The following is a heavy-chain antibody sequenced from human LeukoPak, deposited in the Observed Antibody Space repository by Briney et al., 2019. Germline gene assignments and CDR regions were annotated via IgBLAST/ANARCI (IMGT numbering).Heavy chain of an antibody. D-gene: IGHD2-8*01. Sequence: GASVNVSCKASGYTFTAYFLHWVRQAPGQGLEWMGWINPHTGDPIYAQKFQGRVTMTRDMSTTTAYMDLTRLRSDDTAVYYCARDGGQLMWDSWGQGTLVTVSS. CDR3: ARDGGQLMWDS. J-gene: IGHJ4*02. CDR1: GYTFTAYF. CDR2: INPHTGDP. V-gene: IGHV1-2*02.